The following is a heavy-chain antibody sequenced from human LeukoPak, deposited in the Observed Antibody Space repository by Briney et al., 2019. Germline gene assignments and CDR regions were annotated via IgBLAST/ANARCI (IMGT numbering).Heavy chain of an antibody. V-gene: IGHV4-59*01. J-gene: IGHJ6*02. Sequence: PSETLSLTCTVSGGSISSYYWSWIRQPPGKGLEWIGYIYYSGSTNYNPSLKSRVTISVDTSKNQFSLKLSSVTAADTAAYYCARFYGDYPFYYYYYYGMDVWGQGTTVTVSS. CDR3: ARFYGDYPFYYYYYYGMDV. D-gene: IGHD4-17*01. CDR2: IYYSGST. CDR1: GGSISSYY.